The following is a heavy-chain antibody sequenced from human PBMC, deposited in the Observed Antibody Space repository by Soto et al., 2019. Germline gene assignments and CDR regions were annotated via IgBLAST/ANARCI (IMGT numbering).Heavy chain of an antibody. J-gene: IGHJ4*02. V-gene: IGHV4-59*11. Sequence: LETMSLTCTVSGGSISNHYWSWIRQPPGKGLEWIGYIYYNGNTNYNPSLKSRVNMSVDTSKNQISLRLSSVIAADTAVYYCARANWYSEYWGQGTLVTVSS. CDR3: ARANWYSEY. CDR2: IYYNGNT. CDR1: GGSISNHY. D-gene: IGHD7-27*01.